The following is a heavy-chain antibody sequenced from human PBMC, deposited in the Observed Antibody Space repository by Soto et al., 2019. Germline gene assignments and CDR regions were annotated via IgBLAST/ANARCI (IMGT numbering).Heavy chain of an antibody. D-gene: IGHD3-16*01. J-gene: IGHJ6*02. CDR1: GFTFSGSA. CDR3: TSSRTWGLMDV. CDR2: IRSKANSYAT. V-gene: IGHV3-73*01. Sequence: GGSLRLSCAASGFTFSGSAMHWVRQASGKGLEWVGRIRSKANSYATAYAASVKGRFTISRDDSKNTAYLQMNSLKTEDTAVYDCTSSRTWGLMDVWGQGTTVTVSS.